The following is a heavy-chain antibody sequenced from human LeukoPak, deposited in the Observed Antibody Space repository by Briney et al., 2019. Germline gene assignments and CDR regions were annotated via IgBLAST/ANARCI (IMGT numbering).Heavy chain of an antibody. CDR3: ARQGGYIAPLAL. CDR2: IYYSGRT. CDR1: GGSISSNS. D-gene: IGHD6-13*01. V-gene: IGHV4-59*08. Sequence: PSETLSLTCTVSGGSISSNSWGWIRQPPGQGLEWIANIYYSGRTNYNPSLKSRVTISVDTSQNQFSLKLSSVTAADTAVYYCARQGGYIAPLALWGQGTLVTVSS. J-gene: IGHJ4*02.